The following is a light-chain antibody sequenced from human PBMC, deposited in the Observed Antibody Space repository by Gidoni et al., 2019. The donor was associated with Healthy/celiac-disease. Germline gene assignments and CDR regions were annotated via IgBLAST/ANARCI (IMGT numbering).Light chain of an antibody. V-gene: IGKV3-20*01. J-gene: IGKJ2*01. CDR2: GAS. Sequence: EMVLTQSPGTLSWSPGERATLSCRASQSGSSSYLAWYQQTPGQAPRLLIYGASSRATGIPDRFSGSCCRTDFTLTSSRLEPEDFAEYYCQQYGSSPSFGQGTKLEIK. CDR3: QQYGSSPS. CDR1: QSGSSSY.